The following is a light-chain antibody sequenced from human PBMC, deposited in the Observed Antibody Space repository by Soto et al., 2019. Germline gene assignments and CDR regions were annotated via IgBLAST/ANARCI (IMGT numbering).Light chain of an antibody. CDR3: TSYTSGSTLYV. Sequence: QSVLTQPASVSGSPGQSITISCTGTSSDVGGYNYVSWYQQHPGKAPKLMIYEVSNRPSGVSNRFSGSKSGNTASLTISGLQAEDDADYYCTSYTSGSTLYVFGTGTKVTV. CDR1: SSDVGGYNY. J-gene: IGLJ1*01. CDR2: EVS. V-gene: IGLV2-14*01.